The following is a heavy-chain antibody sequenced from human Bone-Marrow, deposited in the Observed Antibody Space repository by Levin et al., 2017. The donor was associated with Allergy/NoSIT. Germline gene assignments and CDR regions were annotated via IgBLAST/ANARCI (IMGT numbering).Heavy chain of an antibody. CDR1: GFSFSDAW. Sequence: GESLKISCAASGFSFSDAWMTWVRQAPGKGLEWVGRIKSKTEDETIDYAAPVKGRFTISKDDSEKTLYLQMNSLKTEDTAVYYCTTDWNAGLCYSTTCYGLDYWGQGTLVTVSS. CDR3: TTDWNAGLCYSTTCYGLDY. CDR2: IKSKTEDETI. V-gene: IGHV3-15*01. D-gene: IGHD2-2*01. J-gene: IGHJ4*02.